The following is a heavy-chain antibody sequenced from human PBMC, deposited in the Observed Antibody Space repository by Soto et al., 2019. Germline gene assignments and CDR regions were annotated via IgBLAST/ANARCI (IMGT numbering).Heavy chain of an antibody. D-gene: IGHD1-26*01. CDR2: ILVGGST. Sequence: GGSLRLSCAVSGFICSRYDMSWVRQAPGKGLEWVSTILVGGSTHYEDSVKDRFTISRDTSKNTVYLQMNSLTAGDTAFYYCEKETETSGGAFEIYGQGTMVTVSS. J-gene: IGHJ3*02. CDR3: EKETETSGGAFEI. CDR1: GFICSRYD. V-gene: IGHV3-23*01.